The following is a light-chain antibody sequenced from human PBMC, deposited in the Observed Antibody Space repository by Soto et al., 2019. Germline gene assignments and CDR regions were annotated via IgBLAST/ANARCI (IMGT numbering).Light chain of an antibody. V-gene: IGLV2-8*01. Sequence: QSALTQPPSASGSPGQSVTISCTGTSSDIGAYIYVSWYQQHPGKAPKLMISEVSRRPSGVPESFSGSKSGNTASLTVSGLQADDEAHYYCSSYAGSNNFVFGTGTKVAVL. CDR2: EVS. J-gene: IGLJ1*01. CDR3: SSYAGSNNFV. CDR1: SSDIGAYIY.